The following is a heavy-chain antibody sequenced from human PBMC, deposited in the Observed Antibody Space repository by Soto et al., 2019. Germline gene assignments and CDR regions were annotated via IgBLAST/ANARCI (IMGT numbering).Heavy chain of an antibody. CDR2: VSYDGSNK. CDR1: GFTFSDYA. Sequence: QVQLVESGGGVVQPGRSLRLPCAASGFTFSDYAIHWVRQAPGKGLEWVAVVSYDGSNKYYADSVKGRFSISRENSKNTLYLQMNSLRAEDTAVYYCARGLPRMTNRSWFDPWGQGTLVTVSS. D-gene: IGHD4-17*01. CDR3: ARGLPRMTNRSWFDP. V-gene: IGHV3-30-3*01. J-gene: IGHJ5*02.